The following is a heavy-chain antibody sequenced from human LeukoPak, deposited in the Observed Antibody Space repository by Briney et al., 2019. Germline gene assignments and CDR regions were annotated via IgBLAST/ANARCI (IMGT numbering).Heavy chain of an antibody. Sequence: SETLSLTCTVSGGSISSYYWSWIRQPPGKGLEWIGYIYYSGTTKYNASPRSRVTMSVDTSKNQFSLKLSSVTAADTAVYYCARMVRGVIDAFEIWGQGTMVTVSS. D-gene: IGHD3-10*01. J-gene: IGHJ3*02. CDR1: GGSISSYY. CDR3: ARMVRGVIDAFEI. V-gene: IGHV4-59*01. CDR2: IYYSGTT.